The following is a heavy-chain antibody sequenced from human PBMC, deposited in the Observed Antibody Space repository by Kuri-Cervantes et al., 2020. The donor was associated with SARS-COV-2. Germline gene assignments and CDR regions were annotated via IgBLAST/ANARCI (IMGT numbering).Heavy chain of an antibody. CDR3: VREVTFHYYYYYTDV. CDR2: IKEDGSEK. D-gene: IGHD4-23*01. CDR1: GFTFDDYG. J-gene: IGHJ6*03. V-gene: IGHV3-7*01. Sequence: GESLKISCAASGFTFDDYGMSWVRQAPGKGLEWVANIKEDGSEKHYVDSVKGRFTISRDNAKNSLYLQMNSLRAEDTAVFYCVREVTFHYYYYYTDVWGKGTTVTVSS.